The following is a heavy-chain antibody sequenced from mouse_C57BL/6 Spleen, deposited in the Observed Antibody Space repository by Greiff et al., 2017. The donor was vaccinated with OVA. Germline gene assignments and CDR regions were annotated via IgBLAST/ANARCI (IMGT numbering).Heavy chain of an antibody. CDR3: TRTYDDYYAMDY. J-gene: IGHJ4*01. V-gene: IGHV1-5*01. D-gene: IGHD2-3*01. CDR1: GYTFTSYW. CDR2: IYPGNGDT. Sequence: VQLQQSGTVLARPGASVKMSCKTSGYTFTSYWMHWVKQRPGQGLEWIGAIYPGNGDTSYNQKFKGKAKLTAVTSASTAYMELSSLTNEDSAVYYCTRTYDDYYAMDYWGQGTSVTVSS.